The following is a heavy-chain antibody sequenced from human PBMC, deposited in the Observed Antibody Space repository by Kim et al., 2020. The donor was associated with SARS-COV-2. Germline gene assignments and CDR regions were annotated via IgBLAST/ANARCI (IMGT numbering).Heavy chain of an antibody. D-gene: IGHD1-1*01. V-gene: IGHV3-23*01. CDR3: AKVSDNWTPYGMDV. CDR2: ISGSAGST. CDR1: GFTFSNYA. J-gene: IGHJ6*02. Sequence: GGSLRLSCAASGFTFSNYAMSWVRQAPGKGLELVSAISGSAGSTYYADSVKGRFTISRDNSKSTLYLQMNSLRAEDTALYYCAKVSDNWTPYGMDVWGQGTTVTVSS.